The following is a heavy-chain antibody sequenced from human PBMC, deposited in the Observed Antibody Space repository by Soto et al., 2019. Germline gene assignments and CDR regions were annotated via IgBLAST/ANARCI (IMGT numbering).Heavy chain of an antibody. Sequence: VGSLRLSCAASGFSVTSSYMTWVRQAPGKGLECVSVIYAGGNTYYPDSVKGRFTISSDNSKNTLFLQMNNLRAEDTAVYYCARVTTFYDILTSSYALNYFDYWGQGTRVTVSS. V-gene: IGHV3-53*01. CDR1: GFSVTSSY. CDR3: ARVTTFYDILTSSYALNYFDY. CDR2: IYAGGNT. J-gene: IGHJ4*02. D-gene: IGHD3-9*01.